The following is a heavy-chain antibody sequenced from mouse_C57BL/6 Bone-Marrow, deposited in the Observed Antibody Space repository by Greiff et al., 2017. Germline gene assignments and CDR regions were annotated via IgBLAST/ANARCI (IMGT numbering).Heavy chain of an antibody. J-gene: IGHJ3*01. CDR2: IYPGNSDT. V-gene: IGHV1-5*01. CDR3: TPIYYDYLAWFAY. D-gene: IGHD2-4*01. CDR1: GYTFTSYW. Sequence: VQLQQSGTVLARPGASVKMSCKTSGYTFTSYWMHWVKQRPGQGLEWIGAIYPGNSDTSYNQKFKGKAKLTAVTSASTAYMELSSLTNEDSAVYYCTPIYYDYLAWFAYWGQGTLVTVSA.